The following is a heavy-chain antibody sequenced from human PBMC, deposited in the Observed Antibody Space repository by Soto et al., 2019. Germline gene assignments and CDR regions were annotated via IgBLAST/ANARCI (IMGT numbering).Heavy chain of an antibody. CDR1: GLTFSDRY. D-gene: IGHD4-17*01. Sequence: EVQLVESGGGLVQPGGSLRLSCAASGLTFSDRYMDWVRQAPGKGLEWVGRIRKKTNSYTTEYAASVKGRFIISRDDSTNSLYLQMSSLKTEDTAVYNCTTVTTVDYYFDYWGQGTLVTVSS. CDR2: IRKKTNSYTT. J-gene: IGHJ4*02. V-gene: IGHV3-72*01. CDR3: TTVTTVDYYFDY.